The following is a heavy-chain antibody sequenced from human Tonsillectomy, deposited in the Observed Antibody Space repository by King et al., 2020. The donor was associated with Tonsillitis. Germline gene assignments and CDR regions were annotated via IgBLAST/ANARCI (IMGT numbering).Heavy chain of an antibody. CDR1: GFRFSIYA. CDR3: AKARSSTSLPDSMNV. J-gene: IGHJ6*02. CDR2: ISGGGGDT. V-gene: IGHV3-23*04. D-gene: IGHD2-2*01. Sequence: VQLVESGGGLVQPGGSLRLSCAASGFRFSIYAMKWVRQAPGKGLEWVSGISGGGGDTEYADSVKGRFTISRDNSKNTVFLYMSSLRAEDTAVYYCAKARSSTSLPDSMNVWGQGTTVTVSS.